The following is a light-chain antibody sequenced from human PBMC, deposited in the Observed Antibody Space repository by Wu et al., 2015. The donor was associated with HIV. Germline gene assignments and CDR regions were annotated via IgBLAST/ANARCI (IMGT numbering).Light chain of an antibody. Sequence: EIVLTQSPATLSLSSGETATLSCRASRSVSGTLAWYQQKPGQALRLLIYDASSRATGVPARFSGSGSFTDFTLTISSLEPEDSAVYYCQHHSSWPLTSGHGTRLEIK. J-gene: IGKJ5*01. CDR3: QHHSSWPLT. V-gene: IGKV3-11*01. CDR1: RSVSGT. CDR2: DAS.